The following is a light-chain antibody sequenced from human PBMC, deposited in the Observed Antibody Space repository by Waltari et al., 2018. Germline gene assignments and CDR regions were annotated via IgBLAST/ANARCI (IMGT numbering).Light chain of an antibody. J-gene: IGKJ4*02. Sequence: EIVMTQSPATVSVSPGERVALSCRASQSVSTYLAWYQQKPGQAPKRLIYEASTRATGVPARFSGSGSGTEFTLTISSLQSEDFAVYCCQQYIAWPLTFGGGTKVEIK. CDR3: QQYIAWPLT. CDR1: QSVSTY. V-gene: IGKV3-15*01. CDR2: EAS.